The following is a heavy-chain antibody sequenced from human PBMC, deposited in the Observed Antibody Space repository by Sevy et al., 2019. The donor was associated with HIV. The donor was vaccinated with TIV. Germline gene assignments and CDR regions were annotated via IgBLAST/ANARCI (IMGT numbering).Heavy chain of an antibody. Sequence: GGSLRLSCAASGFTFSSYAMHWVRQAPGKGLEWVAVISYDGSNKYYADSVKGRFTISRDNSKNTLFLQMNSLRAEDTAVYYCARDQAVTTSRYYYGMDVWGQGTSVTVSS. CDR1: GFTFSSYA. CDR2: ISYDGSNK. V-gene: IGHV3-30*04. D-gene: IGHD4-17*01. CDR3: ARDQAVTTSRYYYGMDV. J-gene: IGHJ6*02.